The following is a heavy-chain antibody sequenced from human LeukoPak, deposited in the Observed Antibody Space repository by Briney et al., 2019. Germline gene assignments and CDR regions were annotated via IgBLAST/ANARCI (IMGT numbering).Heavy chain of an antibody. V-gene: IGHV4-59*01. Sequence: SETLSLTCTVSGGSISSYYWSWIRQPPGKGLEWIGYISSSGSTNYNPSLKSRVTVSVDTSKNQFSLRLSSVTAADTAVYYCARDRDIYCANGVCYNWFFDLWSRGTLVTVSS. CDR2: ISSSGST. J-gene: IGHJ2*01. CDR1: GGSISSYY. CDR3: ARDRDIYCANGVCYNWFFDL. D-gene: IGHD2-8*01.